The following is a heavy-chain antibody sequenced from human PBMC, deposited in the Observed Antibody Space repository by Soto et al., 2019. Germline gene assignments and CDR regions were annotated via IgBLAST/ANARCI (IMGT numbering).Heavy chain of an antibody. Sequence: EVQLVESGGGSVQTGGSLRISCAASGFTFGSYWMDWVRQAPGKGLVWVSRINGDGGRTTYADSVKGRFTISRDNAHNTLYLQMDSLTADDTAVYYCAKDRGGVLAPSYFDYWGQGTLVTVSS. J-gene: IGHJ4*02. CDR3: AKDRGGVLAPSYFDY. D-gene: IGHD3-10*01. V-gene: IGHV3-74*01. CDR2: INGDGGRT. CDR1: GFTFGSYW.